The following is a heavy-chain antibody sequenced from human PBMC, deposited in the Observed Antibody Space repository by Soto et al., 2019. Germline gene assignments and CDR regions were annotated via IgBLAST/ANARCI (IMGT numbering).Heavy chain of an antibody. CDR1: GFTFSSYA. CDR2: ISGSGGST. V-gene: IGHV3-23*01. Sequence: EVQLLESGGGLVQPGGSLRLSCAASGFTFSSYAMSWVRQAPGKGLEWVSAISGSGGSTYYADSVKGRFTISRDNSKNALYLQMNSLRAEYTAVYYCAKLPQPANFRYFDWLSPTPDYWGQGTLVTVSS. CDR3: AKLPQPANFRYFDWLSPTPDY. J-gene: IGHJ4*02. D-gene: IGHD3-9*01.